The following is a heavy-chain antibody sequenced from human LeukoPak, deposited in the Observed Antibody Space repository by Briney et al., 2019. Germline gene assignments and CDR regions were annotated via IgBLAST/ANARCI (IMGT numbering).Heavy chain of an antibody. CDR3: AKTPFYCSGGSCYSNYFDY. CDR2: ISGSGGST. CDR1: GFTFNNAW. Sequence: GGSLRLSCAASGFTFNNAWMNWVRQAPGKGLEWVSAISGSGGSTYYADSVKGRFTISRDNSKNTLYLQMNSLRAEDTAVYYCAKTPFYCSGGSCYSNYFDYWGQGTLVTVSS. V-gene: IGHV3-23*01. D-gene: IGHD2-15*01. J-gene: IGHJ4*02.